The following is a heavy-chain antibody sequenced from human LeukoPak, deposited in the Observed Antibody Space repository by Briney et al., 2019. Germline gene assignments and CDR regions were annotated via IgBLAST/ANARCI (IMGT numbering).Heavy chain of an antibody. V-gene: IGHV4-59*08. CDR2: IYYRGST. D-gene: IGHD4-17*01. Sequence: KPSVTLSLTCTVSGGSISSYYWSWIWQHPGKGLEWIGYIYYRGSTSYNPSLKSRVTILVDTSQNQFSLKLSSVTAADTAVYYCARQSYGDYFDYWGQGTLVTVSS. J-gene: IGHJ4*02. CDR3: ARQSYGDYFDY. CDR1: GGSISSYY.